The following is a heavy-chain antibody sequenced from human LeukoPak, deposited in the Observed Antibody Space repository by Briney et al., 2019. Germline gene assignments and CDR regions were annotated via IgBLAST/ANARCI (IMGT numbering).Heavy chain of an antibody. CDR1: GFVFSGYS. Sequence: GGSLRLSCAASGFVFSGYSITWVRQAPGKGLEWVSYISESSSRTYYVDSVKGRFTISRDNAKNSLYLQMSSLRAEDTGIYYCARDRAVKARIGGMDVWGQGTTVIVSS. J-gene: IGHJ6*02. CDR3: ARDRAVKARIGGMDV. D-gene: IGHD5-24*01. V-gene: IGHV3-21*06. CDR2: ISESSSRT.